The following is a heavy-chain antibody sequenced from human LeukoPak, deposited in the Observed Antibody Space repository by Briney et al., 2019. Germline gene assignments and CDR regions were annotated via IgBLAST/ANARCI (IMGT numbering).Heavy chain of an antibody. CDR1: GYTFTGYY. CDR2: INPNSGGT. V-gene: IGHV1-2*02. CDR3: ARDINYGSGDFDY. Sequence: ASVKVSCKASGYTFTGYYMHWVRQAPGQGLEWMGWINPNSGGTNYAQKFQGRVTMTRDTSISTAYMELSRLRSDDTAVYYCARDINYGSGDFDYWGQGTLFTVSS. D-gene: IGHD3-10*01. J-gene: IGHJ4*02.